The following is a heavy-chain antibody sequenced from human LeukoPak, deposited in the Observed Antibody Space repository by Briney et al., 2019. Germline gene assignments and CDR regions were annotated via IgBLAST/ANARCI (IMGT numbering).Heavy chain of an antibody. Sequence: PSETLSLTCTVSGGSITSSTYYWGWIRQPPGKGLEWIGHIFYVGGTYYNPSLKSRVTISVDTSKNQFSLKLTSITAADTAVYYCAGYYGGYWGQGTLVTVSS. CDR3: AGYYGGY. D-gene: IGHD2-21*01. CDR2: IFYVGGT. V-gene: IGHV4-39*01. J-gene: IGHJ4*02. CDR1: GGSITSSTYY.